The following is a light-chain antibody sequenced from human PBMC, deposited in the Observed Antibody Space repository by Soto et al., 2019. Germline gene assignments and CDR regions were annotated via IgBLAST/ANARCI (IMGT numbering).Light chain of an antibody. CDR3: QNYNSAPST. CDR2: AAS. J-gene: IGKJ2*02. V-gene: IGKV1-27*01. Sequence: DIQMTQSPSSLSASVGDRVTLTCRASQGISNNLAWYQQKPGQVPNLLIYAASTLHTGVPSWFSGSGSGTDFTLTISSLQSEDVATYYCQNYNSAPSTFGQGTKVDIK. CDR1: QGISNN.